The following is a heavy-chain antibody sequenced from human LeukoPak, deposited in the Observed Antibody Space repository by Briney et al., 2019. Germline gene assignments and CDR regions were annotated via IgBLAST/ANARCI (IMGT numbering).Heavy chain of an antibody. Sequence: GSLRLSCAASGFTVSSNYMSWVRQAPGKGLEWVSVIYSGGSTYYADSVKGRFTISRDNSKNTLYLQMNSLRAEDTAVYYCAREQTRYSSGFDYWGQGTLVTVSS. V-gene: IGHV3-66*01. D-gene: IGHD6-19*01. J-gene: IGHJ4*02. CDR3: AREQTRYSSGFDY. CDR2: IYSGGST. CDR1: GFTVSSNY.